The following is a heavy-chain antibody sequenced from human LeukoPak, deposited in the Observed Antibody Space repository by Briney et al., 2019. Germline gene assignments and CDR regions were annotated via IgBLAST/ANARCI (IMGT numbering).Heavy chain of an antibody. D-gene: IGHD4-17*01. CDR2: ISGSGGST. Sequence: GGSLRLSCAASGFILSSYWMSWVRQAPGKGLEWVSAISGSGGSTYYADSVKGRFTISRDNSKNTLYLQMNSLRAEDTAVYYCATGTYDDYGDYEYWGQGTLVTVSS. V-gene: IGHV3-23*01. CDR1: GFILSSYW. J-gene: IGHJ4*02. CDR3: ATGTYDDYGDYEY.